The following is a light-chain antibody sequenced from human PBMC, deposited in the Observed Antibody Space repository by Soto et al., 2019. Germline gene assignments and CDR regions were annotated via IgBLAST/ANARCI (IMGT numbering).Light chain of an antibody. CDR3: QQYSSRST. Sequence: IQMTQSPASLSASVGDRVTITCRASQSIGRFLNWHQQKPGKAPNLLIYDASSLQSGVPSRFSGSGFGTEFTLTISSLQPGDFATYYCQQYSSRSTFGQGTKVDIK. J-gene: IGKJ1*01. CDR2: DAS. CDR1: QSIGRF. V-gene: IGKV1-5*01.